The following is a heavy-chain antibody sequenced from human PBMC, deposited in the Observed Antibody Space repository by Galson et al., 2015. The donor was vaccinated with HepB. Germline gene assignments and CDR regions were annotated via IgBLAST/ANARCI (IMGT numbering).Heavy chain of an antibody. CDR2: IKQDGSEK. J-gene: IGHJ6*02. CDR3: ARDDQLLPPPYGSYYYYGMDV. Sequence: SLRLSCAASGFTFSSYWMSWVRQAPGKGLEWVANIKQDGSEKYYVDSVKGRFTISRDNAKNSLYLQMNSLRAEDTAVYYCARDDQLLPPPYGSYYYYGMDVWGQGTTVTVSS. CDR1: GFTFSSYW. V-gene: IGHV3-7*01. D-gene: IGHD2-2*01.